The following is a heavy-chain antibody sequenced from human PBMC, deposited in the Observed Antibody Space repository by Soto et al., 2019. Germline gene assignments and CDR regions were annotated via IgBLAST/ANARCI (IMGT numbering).Heavy chain of an antibody. CDR2: MNPNSGNT. V-gene: IGHV1-8*01. D-gene: IGHD6-19*01. CDR1: GYTFTSYD. CDR3: AKAGFSSGWSPSFFDV. J-gene: IGHJ4*02. Sequence: ASVKVSCKASGYTFTSYDINWVRQATGQGLEWMGWMNPNSGNTGYAQKFQGRVTMTRNTSISTAYMELSSLRSEDTAVFYCAKAGFSSGWSPSFFDVWGQRTLVTVSS.